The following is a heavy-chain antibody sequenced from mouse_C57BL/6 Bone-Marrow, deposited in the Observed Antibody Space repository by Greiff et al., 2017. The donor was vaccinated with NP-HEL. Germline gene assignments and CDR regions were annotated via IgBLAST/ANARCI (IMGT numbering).Heavy chain of an antibody. CDR2: ISNLAYSI. J-gene: IGHJ4*01. CDR1: GFTFSDYG. CDR3: ARHGRGYAMDY. V-gene: IGHV5-15*01. Sequence: EVKLMESGGGLVQPGGSLKLSCAASGFTFSDYGMAWVRQAPRKGPEWVAFISNLAYSIYYADTVTGRFTISRENAKNTLYLEMSSLRSEDTAMYYCARHGRGYAMDYWGQGTSVTVSS.